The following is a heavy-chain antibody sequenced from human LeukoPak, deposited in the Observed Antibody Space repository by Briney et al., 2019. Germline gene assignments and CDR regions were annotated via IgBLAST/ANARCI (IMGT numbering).Heavy chain of an antibody. CDR1: GGTFSSYA. CDR2: IIPIFGTT. Sequence: SVKVSCKASGGTFSSYAISWVRQAPGQGLEWMGGIIPIFGTTNYAQKFQDRVTITADKSTSTAYMELSRLRSDDTAVYYCARDRLRLGYERTNWFDPWGQGTLVTVSS. V-gene: IGHV1-69*06. D-gene: IGHD2-15*01. J-gene: IGHJ5*02. CDR3: ARDRLRLGYERTNWFDP.